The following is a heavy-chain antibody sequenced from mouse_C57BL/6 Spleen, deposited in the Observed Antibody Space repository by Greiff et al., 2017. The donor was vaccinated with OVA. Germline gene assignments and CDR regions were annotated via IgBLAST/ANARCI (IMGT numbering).Heavy chain of an antibody. J-gene: IGHJ4*01. V-gene: IGHV1-19*01. CDR3: ARTAYYDLYAMDY. Sequence: EVKLVESGPVLVKPGASVKMSCKASGYTFTDYYMNWVKQSHGKSLEWIGVINPYNGGTSYNQKFKGKATLTVDKSSSTAYMELNSLTSEDSAVYYCARTAYYDLYAMDYWGQGTSVTVSS. CDR1: GYTFTDYY. D-gene: IGHD2-10*01. CDR2: INPYNGGT.